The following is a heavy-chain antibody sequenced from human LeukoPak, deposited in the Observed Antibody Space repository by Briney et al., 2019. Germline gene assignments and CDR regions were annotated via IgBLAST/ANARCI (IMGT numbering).Heavy chain of an antibody. D-gene: IGHD1-26*01. CDR3: TRPRGRGSYSGAFDI. CDR1: GGSISSSSYY. V-gene: IGHV4-39*07. Sequence: SETLSLTCTVSGGSISSSSYYWGWIRQPPGKGLEWIGSIYYSGSTYYNPSLKSRVTISVDTSKNQFSLKLSPVTAADTAVCYCTRPRGRGSYSGAFDIWGQGTMVTVSS. J-gene: IGHJ3*02. CDR2: IYYSGST.